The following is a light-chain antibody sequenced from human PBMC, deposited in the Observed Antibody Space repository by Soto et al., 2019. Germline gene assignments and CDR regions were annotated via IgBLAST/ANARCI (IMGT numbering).Light chain of an antibody. CDR3: AAWDDSLSRYV. CDR1: NSNIGADYG. Sequence: QSVLTQPPSVSGATGQRVTISCTGTNSNIGADYGVQWYQQFPGTAPKLLIYGNNNRPSGVSDRFSGSKSGTSASLAISGLRPEDEADYYCAAWDDSLSRYVFGAGTKLTVL. J-gene: IGLJ1*01. V-gene: IGLV1-40*01. CDR2: GNN.